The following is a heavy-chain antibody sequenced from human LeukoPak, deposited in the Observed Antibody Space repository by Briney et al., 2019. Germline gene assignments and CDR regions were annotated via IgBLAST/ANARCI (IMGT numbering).Heavy chain of an antibody. CDR3: ARHVPSALRIVVVTSDWYFDL. CDR1: GGSISSRSHY. CDR2: IYYGGST. J-gene: IGHJ2*01. V-gene: IGHV4-39*01. Sequence: SETLSLTCTVSGGSISSRSHYWGWVRQPPGKGPEWIGSIYYGGSTSYNPSLKTRVTNSIDTSKNQFSLRLSSVTAADTAVYYCARHVPSALRIVVVTSDWYFDLWGRGTLVTVAS. D-gene: IGHD2-21*02.